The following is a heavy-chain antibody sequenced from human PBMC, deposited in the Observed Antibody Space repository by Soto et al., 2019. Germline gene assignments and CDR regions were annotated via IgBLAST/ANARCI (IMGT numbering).Heavy chain of an antibody. J-gene: IGHJ6*02. CDR1: GCTFSSYA. Sequence: SVKVSCKASGCTFSSYAISWVRQAPGQGLEWMGGIIPIFGTANYAQKFQGRVTINADESTSTAYMELSSLRSEDTAVYYCARVCSGGSCHIYSYGMDVWGQGTTVTVSS. CDR2: IIPIFGTA. D-gene: IGHD2-15*01. V-gene: IGHV1-69*13. CDR3: ARVCSGGSCHIYSYGMDV.